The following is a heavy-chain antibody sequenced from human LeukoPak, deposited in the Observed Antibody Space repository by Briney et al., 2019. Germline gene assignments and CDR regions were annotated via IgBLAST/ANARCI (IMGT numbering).Heavy chain of an antibody. Sequence: SETLSLTCAVYGGSFRDYYWSWIRQPPGEGLEWIGHVDHDGSTIHNPSLVSRVTISLDTSKNRFSLKLTSVTAADTAIYYCARTYCSTTSCYISALDIWGQGTMVVVSS. CDR3: ARTYCSTTSCYISALDI. CDR2: VDHDGST. V-gene: IGHV4-34*01. D-gene: IGHD2-2*02. CDR1: GGSFRDYY. J-gene: IGHJ3*02.